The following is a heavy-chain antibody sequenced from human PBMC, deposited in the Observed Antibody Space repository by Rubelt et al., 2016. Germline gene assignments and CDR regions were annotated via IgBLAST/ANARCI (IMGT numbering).Heavy chain of an antibody. Sequence: EVQLVESGGGLVKPGGSLRLSCAASGFTFSNAWMNWVRQAPGKGLEWVSSITTTSDYMSYAAPVKGRFTVSRANAKNSLYLQMNSLRAEDTAVYYCAREAVTTGYWGQGTLVTVSS. D-gene: IGHD4-17*01. V-gene: IGHV3-21*04. CDR3: AREAVTTGY. J-gene: IGHJ4*02. CDR2: ITTTSDYM. CDR1: GFTFSNAW.